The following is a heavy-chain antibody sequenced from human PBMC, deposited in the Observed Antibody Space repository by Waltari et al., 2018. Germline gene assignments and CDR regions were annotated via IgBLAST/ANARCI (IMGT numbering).Heavy chain of an antibody. V-gene: IGHV3-23*01. J-gene: IGHJ4*02. D-gene: IGHD3-22*01. CDR3: AKDFEDYYDSSGCPYDY. Sequence: EVQLLESEGGLVQPGGSLRLSCAASGFTFSSYAMSWVRQAQGKGLEWVSAISGSGGSTYYADSVKGRFTISRDNSKNTLYLQMNSLRAEDTAVYYCAKDFEDYYDSSGCPYDYWGQGTLVTVSS. CDR1: GFTFSSYA. CDR2: ISGSGGST.